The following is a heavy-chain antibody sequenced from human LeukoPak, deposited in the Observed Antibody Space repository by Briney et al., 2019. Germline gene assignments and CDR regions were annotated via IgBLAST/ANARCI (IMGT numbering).Heavy chain of an antibody. D-gene: IGHD2-2*01. CDR1: GGSISSYY. CDR3: ARSPAATYYYYYYMDV. Sequence: SETLSLTCAESGGSISSYYWSWLRQPPGKGLEWIGYIYYSGSTNYNPSLKSRVTISVDTSKNQFSLKLSSVTAADTAVYYCARSPAATYYYYYYMDVWGKATTVTVSS. CDR2: IYYSGST. J-gene: IGHJ6*03. V-gene: IGHV4-59*01.